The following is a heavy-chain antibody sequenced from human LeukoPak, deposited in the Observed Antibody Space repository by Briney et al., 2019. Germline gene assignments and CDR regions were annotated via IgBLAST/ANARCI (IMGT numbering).Heavy chain of an antibody. J-gene: IGHJ4*02. V-gene: IGHV3-23*01. CDR2: ISGSGGIT. CDR1: GFTFSSYA. Sequence: PGGSLRLSCAASGFTFSSYAMSWVRQAPGKGLEWASGISGSGGITYYADSVKGRFTISRDNSKNTLYLQMNSLRAEDTAVYYCAKLTNFRYFDYWGQGTLVTVSS. CDR3: AKLTNFRYFDY. D-gene: IGHD2-8*01.